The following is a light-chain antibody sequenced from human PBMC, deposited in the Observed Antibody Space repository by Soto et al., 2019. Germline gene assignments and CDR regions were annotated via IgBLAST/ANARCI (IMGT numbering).Light chain of an antibody. CDR3: QHYNSYSEA. CDR1: QSISNR. CDR2: DAS. J-gene: IGKJ1*01. V-gene: IGKV1-5*01. Sequence: EIQMTQSPSTLSASVGDGVTITCRASQSISNRLAWYQQRPGKAPKYLIYDASTLDSGAPSRFSGSGSGTEFTLTISSLQPDDFATYYCQHYNSYSEAFGQGTKVDIK.